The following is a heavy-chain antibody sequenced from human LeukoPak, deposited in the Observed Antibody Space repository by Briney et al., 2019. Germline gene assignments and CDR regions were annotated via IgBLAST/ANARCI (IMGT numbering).Heavy chain of an antibody. J-gene: IGHJ4*02. CDR2: ISTNGRIT. CDR3: AREAGASGYFFDN. Sequence: GGSLRLSCLASGFTFGGYEMIWVRQAPGKGLEWLSYISTNGRITYYADSVKGRFTISRDDAKDSLFLQMNSLRGEDTAVYYCAREAGASGYFFDNWGQGTLVTVSS. CDR1: GFTFGGYE. D-gene: IGHD3-22*01. V-gene: IGHV3-48*03.